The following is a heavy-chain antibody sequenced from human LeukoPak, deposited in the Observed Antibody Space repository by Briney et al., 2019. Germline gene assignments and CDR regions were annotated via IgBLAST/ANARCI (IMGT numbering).Heavy chain of an antibody. J-gene: IGHJ6*02. D-gene: IGHD3-10*01. CDR1: GFTFSSYS. CDR3: ARDFGWFGELYGMDV. V-gene: IGHV3-48*01. Sequence: GGSLRLSCAASGFTFSSYSMNWVRQAPGKGLEWVSYISSSSSTIYYADSVKGRFTISRDNSKNTLYLQMNSLRAEDTAVYYCARDFGWFGELYGMDVWGQGTTVTVSS. CDR2: ISSSSSTI.